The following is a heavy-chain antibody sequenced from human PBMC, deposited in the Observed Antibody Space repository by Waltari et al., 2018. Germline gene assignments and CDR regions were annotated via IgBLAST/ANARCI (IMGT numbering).Heavy chain of an antibody. CDR1: GGSISSYY. D-gene: IGHD6-25*01. CDR3: ARDGRLPPYYYYYGMDV. CDR2: LYYSGST. Sequence: QVQLQESGPGLVKPSATLSLPCTVSGGSISSYYWSWIRQPPGKGLEWIGYLYYSGSTNYNPSLKSRVTISVDTSKNQFSLKLSSVTAADTAVYYCARDGRLPPYYYYYGMDVWGQGTTVTVSS. V-gene: IGHV4-59*01. J-gene: IGHJ6*02.